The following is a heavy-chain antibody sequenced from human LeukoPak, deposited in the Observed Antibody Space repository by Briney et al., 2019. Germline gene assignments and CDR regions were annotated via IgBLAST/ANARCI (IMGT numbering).Heavy chain of an antibody. D-gene: IGHD3-3*01. Sequence: PSQTLSLTCTVSGGSISSGDYYWSWIRQPPGKGLEWIGSIYHSGSTYYNPSLKSRVTISVDTSKNQFSLKLSSVTAADTAVYYCARSHYDFWSGYSVGIDYWGQGTLVTVSS. J-gene: IGHJ4*02. CDR1: GGSISSGDYY. V-gene: IGHV4-30-2*03. CDR2: IYHSGST. CDR3: ARSHYDFWSGYSVGIDY.